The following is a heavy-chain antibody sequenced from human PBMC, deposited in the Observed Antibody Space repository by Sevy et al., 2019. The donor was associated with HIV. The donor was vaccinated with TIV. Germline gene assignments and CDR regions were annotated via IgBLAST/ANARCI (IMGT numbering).Heavy chain of an antibody. Sequence: SETLSLTCAVSGGSISSGGYSWSWIRQPPGKGLEWIGYIYHSGSTYYNPSLKSRVTISVDRSKNQFSLKLSSVTAADTAVYYCARVGGYGYFDYWGQGTPVTVSS. CDR2: IYHSGST. CDR3: ARVGGYGYFDY. D-gene: IGHD2-15*01. J-gene: IGHJ4*02. CDR1: GGSISSGGYS. V-gene: IGHV4-30-2*01.